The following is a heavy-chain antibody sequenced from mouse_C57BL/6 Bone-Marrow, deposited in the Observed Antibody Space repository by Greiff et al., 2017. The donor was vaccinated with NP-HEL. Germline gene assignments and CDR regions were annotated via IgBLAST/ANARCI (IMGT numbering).Heavy chain of an antibody. CDR3: ARDGYYARDY. J-gene: IGHJ4*01. V-gene: IGHV2-9*02. CDR1: GFSLTSYG. CDR2: IWAGGST. Sequence: QVQLKESGPGLVAPSQSLSITCTVSGFSLTSYGVPWVRQPPGKGLEWLGVIWAGGSTNYNSALMSRLSISKDNSKSQVFLKMNRLQTDDTAMYYCARDGYYARDYWGQGTSVTVSS.